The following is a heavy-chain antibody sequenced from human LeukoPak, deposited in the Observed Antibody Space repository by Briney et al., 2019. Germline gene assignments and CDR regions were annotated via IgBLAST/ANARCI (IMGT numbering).Heavy chain of an antibody. CDR2: ISNSGSTI. Sequence: GGSLRLSCAASGFTFSSYEMNWVRQAPGKGLEWVSYISNSGSTIYYADSVKGRFTISRDNAKNSLYLQMNSLRAEDTAVYYCARDCSGGSCYSEYYFDYWGQGTLVTVLS. D-gene: IGHD2-15*01. V-gene: IGHV3-48*03. CDR3: ARDCSGGSCYSEYYFDY. CDR1: GFTFSSYE. J-gene: IGHJ4*02.